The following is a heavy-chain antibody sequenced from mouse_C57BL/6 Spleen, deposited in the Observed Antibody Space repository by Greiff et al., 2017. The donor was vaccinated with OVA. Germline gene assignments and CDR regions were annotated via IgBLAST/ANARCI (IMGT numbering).Heavy chain of an antibody. D-gene: IGHD3-2*02. CDR1: GFNIKDYY. CDR2: IDPEDGDT. V-gene: IGHV14-1*01. Sequence: VQLQQSGAELVRPGASVKLSCTASGFNIKDYYMHWVKQRPEQGLEWIGRIDPEDGDTEYAPKFQGKATMTADTSSNTAYLQLSSLTSEDTAVYYCTTGTAQAIAWFAYWGQGTLVTVSA. J-gene: IGHJ3*01. CDR3: TTGTAQAIAWFAY.